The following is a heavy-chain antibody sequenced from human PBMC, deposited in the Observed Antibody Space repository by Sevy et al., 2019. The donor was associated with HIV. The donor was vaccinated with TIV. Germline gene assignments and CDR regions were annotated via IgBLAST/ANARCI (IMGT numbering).Heavy chain of an antibody. CDR1: GTNFGAFA. D-gene: IGHD3-10*01. CDR3: AKDVVGGTYYIENYYYGMDV. Sequence: GGSLRLSCAVSGTNFGAFAMHWVRQAPGKGLEWVAGLSLQGTNKYYAHSLKGRFNLSRDNSKDILYLHMKSLRPEATAIYYCAKDVVGGTYYIENYYYGMDVWGLGTTVTVSS. V-gene: IGHV3-30*18. CDR2: LSLQGTNK. J-gene: IGHJ6*02.